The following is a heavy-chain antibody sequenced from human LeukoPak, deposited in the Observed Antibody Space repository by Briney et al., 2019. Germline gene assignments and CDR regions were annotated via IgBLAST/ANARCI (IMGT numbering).Heavy chain of an antibody. D-gene: IGHD1-20*01. CDR3: ARKKGGDIYNWNEPYSWFDP. V-gene: IGHV1-69*06. CDR2: IIPVFNAA. J-gene: IGHJ5*02. CDR1: GGTFINYA. Sequence: SVKVSCKTSGGTFINYAFCWVRHAPGEGLEWMGGIIPVFNAANYAQRFQGRVTITADKSTNTVYMELSTLRFEDTAIYYCARKKGGDIYNWNEPYSWFDPWGQGTLVTVSS.